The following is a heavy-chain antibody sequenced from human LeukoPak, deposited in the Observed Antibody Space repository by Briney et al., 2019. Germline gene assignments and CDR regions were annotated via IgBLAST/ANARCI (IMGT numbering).Heavy chain of an antibody. J-gene: IGHJ3*02. CDR3: AAGSIFDI. CDR2: IKQDGSVK. V-gene: IGHV3-7*01. Sequence: PGGSLRLSCAASGLTFNNYWMSLVRQAPGKGLEWVANIKQDGSVKQYVGPVKGRFTISRDNAKNSLYLQMNSLRAEDRAVYYCAAGSIFDIWGQGTMVTVSS. D-gene: IGHD3-10*01. CDR1: GLTFNNYW.